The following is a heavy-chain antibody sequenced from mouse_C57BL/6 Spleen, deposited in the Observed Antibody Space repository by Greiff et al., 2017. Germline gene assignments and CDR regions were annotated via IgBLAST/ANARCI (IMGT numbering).Heavy chain of an antibody. CDR2: IYPGDGDT. V-gene: IGHV1-82*01. J-gene: IGHJ2*01. Sequence: VQLQQSGPELVKPGASVKISCKASGYAFSSSWMNWVKPRPGKGLEWIGRIYPGDGDTNYNGKFKGKATLTADKSSSTSYMQLSSLTSEDSAVYFCYSNLDYWGQGTTLTVSS. CDR1: GYAFSSSW. D-gene: IGHD2-5*01. CDR3: YSNLDY.